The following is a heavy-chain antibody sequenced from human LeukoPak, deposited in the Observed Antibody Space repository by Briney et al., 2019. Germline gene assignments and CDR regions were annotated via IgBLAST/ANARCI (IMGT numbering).Heavy chain of an antibody. Sequence: SETLSLTCTVSGGSISSSSYYWGWIRQPPGKGLERIGSIYYSGSTYYNPSLKSRVTISVDTSKNQFSLKLSSVTAADTAVYYCASRLGLWLRYWGQGTLVTVSS. D-gene: IGHD5-18*01. CDR3: ASRLGLWLRY. CDR1: GGSISSSSYY. CDR2: IYYSGST. V-gene: IGHV4-39*01. J-gene: IGHJ4*02.